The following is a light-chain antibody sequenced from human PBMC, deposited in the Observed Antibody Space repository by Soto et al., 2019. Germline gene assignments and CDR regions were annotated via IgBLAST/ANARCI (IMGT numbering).Light chain of an antibody. J-gene: IGLJ2*01. V-gene: IGLV8-61*01. CDR3: VLYMGSGISL. CDR2: STN. Sequence: QTVVTQEPSFSVSPGGTVTLTCGLSSGSVSTSYYPSWYQQTPGQAPRTLIHSTNTRSPGVPDRFSGSILGNKAALTITGAQADDESDYYCVLYMGSGISLFGGGTKLTGL. CDR1: SGSVSTSYY.